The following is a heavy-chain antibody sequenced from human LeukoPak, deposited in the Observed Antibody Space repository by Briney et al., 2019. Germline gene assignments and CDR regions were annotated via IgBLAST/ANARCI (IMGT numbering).Heavy chain of an antibody. J-gene: IGHJ5*02. Sequence: ASVKVSCKASGYTFTSYDINWVRQATGQGLEWMGWMNPNSGNTGYAQKFQGRVTVTRNTSISTAYMELSSLRSEDTAVYHCARGPTYYDFWSGKMGFDPWGQGTLVTVSS. V-gene: IGHV1-8*03. CDR3: ARGPTYYDFWSGKMGFDP. D-gene: IGHD3-3*01. CDR1: GYTFTSYD. CDR2: MNPNSGNT.